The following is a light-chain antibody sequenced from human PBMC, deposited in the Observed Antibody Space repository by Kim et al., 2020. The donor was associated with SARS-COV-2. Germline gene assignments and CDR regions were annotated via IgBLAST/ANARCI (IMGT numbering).Light chain of an antibody. CDR1: QDISNY. CDR2: DAS. Sequence: AIRMIQSPSSISASTGDRVTITCRASQDISNYLAWYQQRPGKVPKLLIYDASTLQSEVPSKFSGSGSGTNFTLTIRWLQSEDSATYYCQQYYNAQFTFGPGTKVDIK. CDR3: QQYYNAQFT. J-gene: IGKJ3*01. V-gene: IGKV1-8*01.